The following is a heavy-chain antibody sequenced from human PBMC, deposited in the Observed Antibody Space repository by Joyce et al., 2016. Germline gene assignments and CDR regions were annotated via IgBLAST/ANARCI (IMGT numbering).Heavy chain of an antibody. D-gene: IGHD1-26*01. CDR3: ARDSDDSGKYLDYFDY. V-gene: IGHV1-18*01. CDR2: IRAYNGYT. J-gene: IGHJ4*02. Sequence: QVQLVQSGAEVKKPGASVKVSCKASGYTFSRYGISWVRQAPGQGLEWMGWIRAYNGYTQYAQKFQGRVTMTTDTSTSTADMELRSLGSDDTAVYYCARDSDDSGKYLDYFDYWGQGTLVTVSS. CDR1: GYTFSRYG.